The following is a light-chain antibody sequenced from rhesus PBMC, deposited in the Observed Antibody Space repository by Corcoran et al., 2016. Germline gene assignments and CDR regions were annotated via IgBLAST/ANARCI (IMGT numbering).Light chain of an antibody. V-gene: IGKV3-31*02. Sequence: EIVMTQSPATLSLSPGETATIACRTSQSVSTFFAWYQPKPGKGPSLLIYTASSRATGVPDRFSGSVSGTDFTITISSLEPEDFAVYYCQETSNLWTFGQGTKVEIK. CDR2: TAS. J-gene: IGKJ1*01. CDR1: QSVSTF. CDR3: QETSNLWT.